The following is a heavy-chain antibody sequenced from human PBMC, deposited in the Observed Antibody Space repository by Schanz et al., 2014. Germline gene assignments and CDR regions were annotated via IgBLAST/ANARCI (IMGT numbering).Heavy chain of an antibody. J-gene: IGHJ4*01. D-gene: IGHD6-13*01. V-gene: IGHV3-11*05. CDR3: AREQIMAAAGLVDY. CDR1: GFAFSVYG. Sequence: QVQLVESGGGVVQPGGSLRLSCAASGFAFSVYGMHWVRQAPGKGPEWVSYISGTTTYTNYADSVKGRFTISRDNAKNSLYLQMNSLRAEDTAVYYCAREQIMAAAGLVDYWGHGTLVTVSS. CDR2: ISGTTTYT.